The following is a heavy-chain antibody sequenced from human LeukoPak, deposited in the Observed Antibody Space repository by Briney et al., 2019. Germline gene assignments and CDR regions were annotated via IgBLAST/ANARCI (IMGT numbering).Heavy chain of an antibody. V-gene: IGHV4-39*07. Sequence: SETLSLTCTVAGGSISSTNDYWGWIRQPPGKGLEWIGTIYHSGSTHSNPSLKSRVTISVDTSKNQFSLKLSSVTAADTAVYYCARDSSGYYPQWSEYFHHWGQGTLVTVSS. J-gene: IGHJ1*01. CDR1: GGSISSTNDY. CDR2: IYHSGST. D-gene: IGHD3-22*01. CDR3: ARDSSGYYPQWSEYFHH.